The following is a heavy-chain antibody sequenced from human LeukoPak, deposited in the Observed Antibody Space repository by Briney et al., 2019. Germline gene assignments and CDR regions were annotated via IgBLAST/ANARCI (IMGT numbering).Heavy chain of an antibody. D-gene: IGHD3-22*01. J-gene: IGHJ4*02. CDR1: GGSFSGHY. CDR3: ARRGYDSSGYYYRFTGYFDY. Sequence: PSETPSLTCAVYGGSFSGHYWTWIRQTPGKGLEWIGEIDHSGSTNYNPSLKSRVTISVDTSKNQFSLKLSSVTAADTAVYYCARRGYDSSGYYYRFTGYFDYWGQGTLVTVSS. V-gene: IGHV4-34*01. CDR2: IDHSGST.